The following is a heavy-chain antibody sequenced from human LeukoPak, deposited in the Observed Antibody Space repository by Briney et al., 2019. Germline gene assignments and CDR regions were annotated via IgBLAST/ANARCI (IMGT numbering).Heavy chain of an antibody. CDR1: GYTFTGYY. CDR2: INPNSGGT. J-gene: IGHJ4*02. V-gene: IGHV1-2*06. CDR3: ARDLDQYSGRYGGFGHDF. D-gene: IGHD1-26*01. Sequence: ASVKVSCTASGYTFTGYYMHWVRQAPGQGLEWMGRINPNSGGTNYAQKLQGRVTMTTDTSTSTAYMELRSLRSDDTAVYYCARDLDQYSGRYGGFGHDFWGQGTLVTVSS.